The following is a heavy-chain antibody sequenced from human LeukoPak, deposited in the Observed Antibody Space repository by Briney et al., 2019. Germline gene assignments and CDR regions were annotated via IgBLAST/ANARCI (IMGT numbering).Heavy chain of an antibody. CDR2: IYYSGST. V-gene: IGHV4-59*01. CDR3: ASLAGTLSSYWYFDL. CDR1: GGSMSSYY. D-gene: IGHD1-1*01. J-gene: IGHJ2*01. Sequence: SETLSLTCTVSGGSMSSYYWSWVRQPPGKGLERIGYIYYSGSTNYNPSLKSRVTMSVDTSKNQFSLKLSSVTAADTAVYYCASLAGTLSSYWYFDLWGRGTLVTVSS.